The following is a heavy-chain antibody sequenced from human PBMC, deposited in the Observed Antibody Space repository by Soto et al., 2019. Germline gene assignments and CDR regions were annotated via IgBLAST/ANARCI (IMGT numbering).Heavy chain of an antibody. J-gene: IGHJ3*02. Sequence: ETLSLHCIVSDGHNSRYSRSWIRPPPGKGLEGIGSIYDSGSTYDYPSLKSRVTISVDTSRNQFSLKLSSVTAADTAVYYCARRVVADAFAIWGQGTMVTVSS. CDR2: IYDSGST. CDR3: ARRVVADAFAI. CDR1: DGHNSRYS. V-gene: IGHV4-39*01. D-gene: IGHD2-21*01.